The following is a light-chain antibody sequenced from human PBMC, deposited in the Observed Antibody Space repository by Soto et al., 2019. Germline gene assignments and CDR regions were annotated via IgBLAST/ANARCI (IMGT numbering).Light chain of an antibody. V-gene: IGLV2-8*01. CDR3: SSCAGSNTLA. CDR2: EVT. J-gene: IGLJ2*01. CDR1: SSDIGGYDF. Sequence: QSALTQPPSASGSPGQSVTISCTGSSSDIGGYDFVSWYQQHPGKAPKLMIYEVTKRPSGVPDRFSGSKSGNTASLTVSGLQAEDEADYYCSSCAGSNTLAFGGGTKLTVL.